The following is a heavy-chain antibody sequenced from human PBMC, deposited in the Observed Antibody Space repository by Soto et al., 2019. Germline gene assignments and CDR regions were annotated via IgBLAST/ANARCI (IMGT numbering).Heavy chain of an antibody. CDR3: ASAAVLTFTRFYDMDV. J-gene: IGHJ6*02. D-gene: IGHD6-13*01. CDR2: LIPMFGTT. Sequence: QVQLVQSGAEVKTPGSSVKVSCKISGGTFSSYSINWLRQAPGQGLEWMGRLIPMFGTTDYAQRFQGRGTVHSDESTKTASMEGTNLTSEDTAVYYCASAAVLTFTRFYDMDVWGQGTTVTFSS. V-gene: IGHV1-69*18. CDR1: GGTFSSYS.